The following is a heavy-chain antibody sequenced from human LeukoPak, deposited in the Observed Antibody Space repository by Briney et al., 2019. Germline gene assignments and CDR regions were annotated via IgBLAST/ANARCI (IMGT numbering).Heavy chain of an antibody. D-gene: IGHD4-17*01. CDR3: ARRGDYVPYYGMDV. CDR2: INTNTGNP. J-gene: IGHJ6*02. CDR1: GYTFISYT. Sequence: ASVKVSCKASGYTFISYTMNWVRQAPGQGLEWMGWINTNTGNPTYAQGFTGRFVFSLDTSVSTAYLQISSLKAEDTAVYYCARRGDYVPYYGMDVWGQGTTVTVS. V-gene: IGHV7-4-1*02.